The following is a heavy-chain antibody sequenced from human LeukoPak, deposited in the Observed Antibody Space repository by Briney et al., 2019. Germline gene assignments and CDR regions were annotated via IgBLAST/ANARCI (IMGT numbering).Heavy chain of an antibody. D-gene: IGHD2-8*01. V-gene: IGHV3-23*01. CDR2: ISGSGGST. Sequence: SLTLSCSSSGFTLSSHPSSWVRPPPGKGLEWVATISGSGGSTYYADSVKGRFTISRDNSRNTLYLQMNSLRAEDTAVYYCATDAPTSSDWFEPWGQGTLVTVSS. J-gene: IGHJ5*02. CDR1: GFTLSSHP. CDR3: ATDAPTSSDWFEP.